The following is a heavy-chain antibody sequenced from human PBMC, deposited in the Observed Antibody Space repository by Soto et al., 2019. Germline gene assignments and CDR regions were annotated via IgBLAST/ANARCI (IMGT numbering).Heavy chain of an antibody. D-gene: IGHD1-1*01. CDR1: GFTFSNYS. CDR2: ISYDGTDK. V-gene: IGHV3-30*18. CDR3: AKGFGWNYLDY. J-gene: IGHJ4*02. Sequence: QVQLVESGGGVVQPGRSLRLSCAASGFTFSNYSLHWVRQAPGKGLEWVALISYDGTDKYYADSVKGRFTISRDNSKNTLYLQMNSLRTEDTAVYYCAKGFGWNYLDYWGQGTLVTVSS.